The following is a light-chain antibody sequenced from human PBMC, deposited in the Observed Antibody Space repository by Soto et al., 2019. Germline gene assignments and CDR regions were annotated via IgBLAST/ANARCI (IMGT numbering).Light chain of an antibody. J-gene: IGLJ1*01. CDR3: HSYDSSLSGYV. Sequence: QSVLTQPPSVSEAPGQRVTISCTGSSSNIGAGYEAHWYQQVPGTAPELLIYENNYRPSGVPDRFSGSKSGTSASLAITGLQAEDEAEYYCHSYDSSLSGYVFGTGTKLTVL. CDR2: ENN. CDR1: SSNIGAGYE. V-gene: IGLV1-40*01.